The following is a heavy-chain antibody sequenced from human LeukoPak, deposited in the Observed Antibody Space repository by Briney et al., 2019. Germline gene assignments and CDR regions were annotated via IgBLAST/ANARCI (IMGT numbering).Heavy chain of an antibody. Sequence: GGSLRLSCAASGFTTRFYEMNWVRQAPGKGLEWISYISRSGTDTLYADSVKGRFTISRDNSKNTLYLQMNSLRAEDTAVYYCAKAGYCSSTSCPSYYYYGMDVWGQGTTVTVSS. CDR3: AKAGYCSSTSCPSYYYYGMDV. D-gene: IGHD2-2*01. CDR2: ISRSGTDT. V-gene: IGHV3-48*03. CDR1: GFTTRFYE. J-gene: IGHJ6*02.